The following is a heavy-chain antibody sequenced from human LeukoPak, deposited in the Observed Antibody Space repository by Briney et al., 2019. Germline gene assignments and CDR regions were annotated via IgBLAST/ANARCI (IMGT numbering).Heavy chain of an antibody. J-gene: IGHJ4*02. CDR2: IYPGDSDT. Sequence: HGESLKISCKGSGYSFTSYWIGWVRQMPGKGLEWMGNIYPGDSDTRYSPSFQGQVTISADKSISTAYLQWSSLKASDTAMYYCARGRGYSGYAPDYWGQGTLVTVSS. D-gene: IGHD5-12*01. CDR1: GYSFTSYW. CDR3: ARGRGYSGYAPDY. V-gene: IGHV5-51*01.